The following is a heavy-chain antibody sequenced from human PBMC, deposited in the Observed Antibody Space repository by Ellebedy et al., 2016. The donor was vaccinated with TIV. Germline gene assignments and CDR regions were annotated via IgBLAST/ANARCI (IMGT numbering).Heavy chain of an antibody. CDR1: GFTFSDYY. Sequence: PGGSLRLSCAASGFTFSDYYMTWIRQAPGQGLEWVSYISDRSSYRSYADSVKGRFTISRDNAKNSVYLQMNSLRAEDKALYYCARMILPGWFDPWGQGTLVTVSS. CDR2: ISDRSSYR. V-gene: IGHV3-11*06. CDR3: ARMILPGWFDP. J-gene: IGHJ5*02. D-gene: IGHD3-16*01.